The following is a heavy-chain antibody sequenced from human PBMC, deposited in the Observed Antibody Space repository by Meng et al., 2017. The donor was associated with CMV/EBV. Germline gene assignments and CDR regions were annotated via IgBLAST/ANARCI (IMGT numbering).Heavy chain of an antibody. CDR1: GFTFSSYV. J-gene: IGHJ4*02. CDR3: AKESCSSTSRYNYFDY. CDR2: IYSGGSST. Sequence: GGSLRLSCAASGFTFSSYVMSWVRQAPGKGLEWVSVIYSGGSSTYYADSVKGRFTISRDNSKNTLYLQMNSLRAEDTAVYYCAKESCSSTSRYNYFDYWGQGTLVTVSS. V-gene: IGHV3-23*03. D-gene: IGHD2-2*02.